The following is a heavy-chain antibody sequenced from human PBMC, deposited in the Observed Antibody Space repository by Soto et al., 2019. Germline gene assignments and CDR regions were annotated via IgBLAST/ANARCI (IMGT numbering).Heavy chain of an antibody. D-gene: IGHD5-12*01. V-gene: IGHV4-34*01. CDR3: ARGPAPGSGYEKNWFDP. J-gene: IGHJ5*02. CDR2: INHSGST. Sequence: SETLSLTCAVYGGSFSGYYWSWIRQPPGKGLEWIGEINHSGSTNYNPSLKSRVTISVDTSKNQFSLKLSSVTAADTAVYYCARGPAPGSGYEKNWFDPWGQGTLVTVSS. CDR1: GGSFSGYY.